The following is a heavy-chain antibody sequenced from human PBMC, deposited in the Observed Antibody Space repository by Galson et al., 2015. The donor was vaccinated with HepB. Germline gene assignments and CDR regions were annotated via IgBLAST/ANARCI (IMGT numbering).Heavy chain of an antibody. J-gene: IGHJ4*02. D-gene: IGHD3-10*01. V-gene: IGHV3-23*01. CDR1: GFTFSSYA. Sequence: SLRLSCAASGFTFSSYAMSWVRQAPGKGLEWVSAISGSGGSTYYADSVKGRFTISRDNSKNTLYLQMNSLRAEDTAVYYCAKDFGSGTHQGVFDYWGQGTLVTVSS. CDR2: ISGSGGST. CDR3: AKDFGSGTHQGVFDY.